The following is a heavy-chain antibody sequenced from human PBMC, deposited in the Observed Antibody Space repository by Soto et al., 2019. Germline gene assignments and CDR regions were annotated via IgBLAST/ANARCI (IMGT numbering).Heavy chain of an antibody. Sequence: GGSLRLSCATSGFTFSSYWISWVRQAPGKGLEWVPNIKQDGSEKYYVDSVKGRFTISGDNAKNSLYLQMNSLRAEDTAVYYCARFYYDSSGYLPSPYYYYYGMDVWGQGTTVTVSS. J-gene: IGHJ6*02. CDR3: ARFYYDSSGYLPSPYYYYYGMDV. CDR1: GFTFSSYW. V-gene: IGHV3-7*04. CDR2: IKQDGSEK. D-gene: IGHD3-22*01.